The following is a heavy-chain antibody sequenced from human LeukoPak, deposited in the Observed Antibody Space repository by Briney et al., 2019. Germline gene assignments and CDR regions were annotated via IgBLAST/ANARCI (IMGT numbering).Heavy chain of an antibody. J-gene: IGHJ6*04. CDR1: GGTFISYA. CDR2: IIPIFGTA. CDR3: ARRSGTGISNYYYYGMDV. Sequence: EASVTVSFMASGGTFISYAISWVRQAPGQGLEWMGGIIPIFGTANYAQKFQGRVTITADKSTSTAYMELSSLRSEDTAVYYCARRSGTGISNYYYYGMDVWGKGTTVTVSS. V-gene: IGHV1-69*06. D-gene: IGHD6-13*01.